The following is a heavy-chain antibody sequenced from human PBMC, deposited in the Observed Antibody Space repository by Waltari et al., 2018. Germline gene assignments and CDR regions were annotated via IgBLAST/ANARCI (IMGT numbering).Heavy chain of an antibody. CDR2: IKGDGSSR. J-gene: IGHJ4*02. CDR3: ARDHTYRIDY. V-gene: IGHV3-74*01. CDR1: GFTLTRYW. Sequence: EVQLVESGGGLVQPGGSLRLSCSASGFTLTRYWMHWVRQAPGKGPVWVSRIKGDGSSRTYVDSVKGRFTISTDSAQNTMYLQMNSLRVDDTAVYYCARDHTYRIDYWGQGTPVTVSS.